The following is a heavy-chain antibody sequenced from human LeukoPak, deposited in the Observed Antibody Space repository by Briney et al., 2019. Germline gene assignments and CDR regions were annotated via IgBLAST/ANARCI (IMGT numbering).Heavy chain of an antibody. CDR2: IYYTGSP. Sequence: SETLSLTCTVSGGSISSSSYYWGWIRQPQGKGLEWIVSIYYTGSPFCNPSLRSRVTMSVDTAENQLSLNMNSVTAADTAIYYCARQTYFYEASGHLNDNWGQGTLVTVSS. CDR1: GGSISSSSYY. J-gene: IGHJ4*02. V-gene: IGHV4-39*01. D-gene: IGHD2-15*01. CDR3: ARQTYFYEASGHLNDN.